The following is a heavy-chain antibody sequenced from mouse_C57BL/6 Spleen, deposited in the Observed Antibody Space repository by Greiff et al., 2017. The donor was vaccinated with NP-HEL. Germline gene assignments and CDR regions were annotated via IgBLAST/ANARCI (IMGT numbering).Heavy chain of an antibody. V-gene: IGHV10-3*01. J-gene: IGHJ1*03. CDR3: VRSIYYGSSYDWYFDV. Sequence: GGGLVQPKGSLKLSCAASGFTFNTYAMHWVRQAPGKGLEWVARIRSKSSNYATYYADSVKDRFTISRDDSQSMLYLQMNNLKTEDTAMYYCVRSIYYGSSYDWYFDVWGTGTTVTVSS. CDR2: IRSKSSNYAT. D-gene: IGHD1-1*01. CDR1: GFTFNTYA.